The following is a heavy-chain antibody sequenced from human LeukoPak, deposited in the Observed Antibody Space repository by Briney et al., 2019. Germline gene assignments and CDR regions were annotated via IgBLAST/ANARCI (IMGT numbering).Heavy chain of an antibody. D-gene: IGHD1-26*01. CDR1: GFTSNNCA. Sequence: GGSLRLSCAASGFTSNNCAMSWVRQAPGKGLEWVSGVSGSGSGTYYADSVKGRFTISRDNSKNTLFLQMSSLRAEDTAVYYCAKVSAVGTTTGYFDYWGQGTLVTVSS. CDR3: AKVSAVGTTTGYFDY. CDR2: VSGSGSGT. J-gene: IGHJ4*02. V-gene: IGHV3-23*01.